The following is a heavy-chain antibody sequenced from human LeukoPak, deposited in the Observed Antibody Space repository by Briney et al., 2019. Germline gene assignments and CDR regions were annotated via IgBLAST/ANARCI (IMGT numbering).Heavy chain of an antibody. Sequence: SETLSLTCTVSGGSISSYYWSWIRQPPGKGLEWIGYIYYSGSTNYNPSLKSRVTISVDTSKNQFSLKLSSVTAADTAVYYCARLPQAVADPYYYYGMDVWGQGTTVTVSS. D-gene: IGHD6-19*01. CDR2: IYYSGST. V-gene: IGHV4-59*01. CDR3: ARLPQAVADPYYYYGMDV. J-gene: IGHJ6*02. CDR1: GGSISSYY.